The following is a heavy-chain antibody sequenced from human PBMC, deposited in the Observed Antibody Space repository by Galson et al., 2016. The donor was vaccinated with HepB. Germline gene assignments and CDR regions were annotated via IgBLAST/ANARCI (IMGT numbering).Heavy chain of an antibody. CDR3: ARDLAGRFDD. J-gene: IGHJ4*02. CDR2: INEDGRIT. Sequence: SLRLSCAASGFTLSSYWMHWVRQSPGKGLEWVSRINEDGRITDYADSVKGRFTISRDNAKDTLYLQMISLRVEDTAVYYCARDLAGRFDDWGQGTLVTVSS. D-gene: IGHD6-19*01. CDR1: GFTLSSYW. V-gene: IGHV3-74*01.